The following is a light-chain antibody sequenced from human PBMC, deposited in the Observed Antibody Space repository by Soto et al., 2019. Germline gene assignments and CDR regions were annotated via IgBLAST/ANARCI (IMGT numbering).Light chain of an antibody. Sequence: DIQMTQSPSSVSASLGDRVTITCRASQAISTWLAWYQQKPGEAPRLLIYTASTLQSGVPSRFSGSGSGTDFTLTISRLQSEDFATYYCQQAHSFPITFGPGTRLEIK. V-gene: IGKV1-12*01. J-gene: IGKJ5*01. CDR2: TAS. CDR1: QAISTW. CDR3: QQAHSFPIT.